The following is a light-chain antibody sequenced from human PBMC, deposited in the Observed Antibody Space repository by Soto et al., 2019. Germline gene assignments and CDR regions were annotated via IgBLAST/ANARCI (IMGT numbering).Light chain of an antibody. CDR1: SSDVGGSNY. CDR3: SSYRSGSTLV. Sequence: QSALTQPASVSGSPGQSITISCTGTSSDVGGSNYVSWYQQHPGKAPKLMIYDVNNRPSGISNRFSGSNSGNTASLTISGLQAEDEADYYCSSYRSGSTLVFGGGTKLTVL. CDR2: DVN. J-gene: IGLJ2*01. V-gene: IGLV2-14*01.